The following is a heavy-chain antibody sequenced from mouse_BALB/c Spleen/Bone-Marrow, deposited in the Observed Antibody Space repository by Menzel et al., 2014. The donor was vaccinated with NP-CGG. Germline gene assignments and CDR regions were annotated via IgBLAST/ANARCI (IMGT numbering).Heavy chain of an antibody. V-gene: IGHV5-6-3*01. CDR1: GFTFSNYG. CDR2: INGNGGST. CDR3: VRGNYGNYVDYFDF. D-gene: IGHD2-1*01. J-gene: IGHJ2*01. Sequence: EVKVEESGGGLVQPGGSLKLSCAASGFTFSNYGMSWVRQTPDKRLELVATINGNGGSTYYPDSVKGRFTISRDTAKNTLYLQMSSLKSEETAMYYCVRGNYGNYVDYFDFWGQGTTLTVSS.